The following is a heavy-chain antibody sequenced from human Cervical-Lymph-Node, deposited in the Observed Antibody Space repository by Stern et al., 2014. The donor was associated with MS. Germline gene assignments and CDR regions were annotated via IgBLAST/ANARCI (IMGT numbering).Heavy chain of an antibody. CDR3: ARDYGDYAFDY. V-gene: IGHV5-51*01. CDR1: GYSFTANW. CDR2: IYPGDSDA. J-gene: IGHJ4*02. Sequence: MQLVQSGAEVKKPGESLKISCKGSGYSFTANWIAWVRQMPGKGLELMGIIYPGDSDARYSPSFQGQVPISADKSISTAYLQWSSLKASDTAMYYCARDYGDYAFDYWGQGTLVTVSS. D-gene: IGHD4-17*01.